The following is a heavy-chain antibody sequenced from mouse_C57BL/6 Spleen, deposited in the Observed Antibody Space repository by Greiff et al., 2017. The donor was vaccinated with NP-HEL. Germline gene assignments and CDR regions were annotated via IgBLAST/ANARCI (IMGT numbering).Heavy chain of an antibody. CDR2: INPNNGGT. CDR3: ARMVTWYFDV. D-gene: IGHD2-2*01. Sequence: EVKLVESGPELVKPGASVKMSCKASGYTFTDYNMHWVKQSHGKRLEWIGYINPNNGGTSYNQKFKGNDTLTVNKSSSTAYMELRSLTSEDSAVYYCARMVTWYFDVWGTGTTVTVSS. J-gene: IGHJ1*03. CDR1: GYTFTDYN. V-gene: IGHV1-22*01.